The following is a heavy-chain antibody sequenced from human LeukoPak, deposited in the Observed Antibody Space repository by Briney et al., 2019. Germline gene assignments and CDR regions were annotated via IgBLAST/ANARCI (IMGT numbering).Heavy chain of an antibody. D-gene: IGHD3-9*01. J-gene: IGHJ4*02. V-gene: IGHV1-2*02. CDR2: INPNSGGT. Sequence: VASVKVSCKASGGTFSSYAISWVRQAPGQGLEWMGWINPNSGGTNYAQKFQGRVTMTRDTSISTAYMELSRLRSDNTAVYYCARVYYDILTGYYPLDYWGQGTLVTVSS. CDR3: ARVYYDILTGYYPLDY. CDR1: GGTFSSYA.